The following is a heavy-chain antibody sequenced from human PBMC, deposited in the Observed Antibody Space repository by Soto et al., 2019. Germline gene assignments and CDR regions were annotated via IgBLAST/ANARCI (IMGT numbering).Heavy chain of an antibody. CDR2: MWHDGSNK. CDR1: GFSLSTYG. D-gene: IGHD6-19*01. V-gene: IGHV3-33*01. Sequence: QVQLVESGGGVVQPGRSLRLSCAASGFSLSTYGMYWVRQAPGKGLEWVAVMWHDGSNKDYADSVKGRFTISRDNSKNTLYLQMNSLRAEDTAVYYCAREQQWVVYGASDIWGQGTMATVSS. CDR3: AREQQWVVYGASDI. J-gene: IGHJ3*02.